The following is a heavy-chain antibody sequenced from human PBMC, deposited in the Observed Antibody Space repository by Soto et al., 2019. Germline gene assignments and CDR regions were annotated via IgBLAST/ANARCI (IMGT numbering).Heavy chain of an antibody. CDR3: ARDSLTADCSSTSCYSDFDY. J-gene: IGHJ4*02. CDR1: GYTFTSYG. CDR2: ISAYNGNT. D-gene: IGHD2-2*01. V-gene: IGHV1-18*01. Sequence: QVQLVQSGAEVKKPGASVKVSCKASGYTFTSYGISWVRQAPGQGLEWMGWISAYNGNTNYAQKLQGRVTMTTDTSTSTAYIELRSLRSDDTAVYYCARDSLTADCSSTSCYSDFDYWGQGTLVTVSS.